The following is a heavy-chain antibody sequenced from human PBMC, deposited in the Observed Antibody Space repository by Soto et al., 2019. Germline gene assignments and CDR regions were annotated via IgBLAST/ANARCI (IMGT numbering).Heavy chain of an antibody. V-gene: IGHV3-30*18. Sequence: PGGSLRLSCAASGFTFSSYGIHWVRQAPGKGLERVAVISYDGSKRYYADSAKGRSTISRDNSKNTLYLQMNSLRTEDTAVYYCAKDPHXYCGGDCYAWINWYFDLWGRGTLVTVSS. CDR2: ISYDGSKR. CDR1: GFTFSSYG. J-gene: IGHJ2*01. CDR3: AKDPHXYCGGDCYAWINWYFDL. D-gene: IGHD2-21*02.